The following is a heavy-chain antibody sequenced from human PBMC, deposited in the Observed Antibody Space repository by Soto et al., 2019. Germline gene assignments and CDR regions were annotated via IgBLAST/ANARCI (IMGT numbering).Heavy chain of an antibody. CDR3: ARRPRGTYYYYYYGMDV. CDR1: VGTFSSYA. D-gene: IGHD1-1*01. J-gene: IGHJ6*02. CDR2: IIPIFGTA. V-gene: IGHV1-69*13. Sequence: GXSVKFSCKASVGTFSSYAIRWVRQAPGQGLEWMGGIIPIFGTANYAQKFQGRVTITADESTSTAYMELSSLRSEDTAVYYCARRPRGTYYYYYYGMDVWGHGPTVTVSS.